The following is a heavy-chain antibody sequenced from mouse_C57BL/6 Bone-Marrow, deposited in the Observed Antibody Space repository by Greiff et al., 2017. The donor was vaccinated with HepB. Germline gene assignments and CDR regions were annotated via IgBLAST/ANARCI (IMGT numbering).Heavy chain of an antibody. J-gene: IGHJ2*01. V-gene: IGHV1-64*01. CDR1: GYTFTSYW. CDR3: ARPPVYYYGSSDHFDY. D-gene: IGHD1-1*01. CDR2: IHPNSGST. Sequence: VKLQQPGAELVKPGASVKLSCKASGYTFTSYWMHWVKQRPGQGLEWIGMIHPNSGSTNYNEKFKSKATLTVDKSSSTAYMQLSSLTSEDSAVYYCARPPVYYYGSSDHFDYWGQGTTLTVSS.